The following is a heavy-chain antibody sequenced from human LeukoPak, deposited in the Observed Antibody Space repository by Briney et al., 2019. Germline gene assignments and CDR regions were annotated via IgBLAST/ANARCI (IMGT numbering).Heavy chain of an antibody. V-gene: IGHV4-59*08. J-gene: IGHJ4*02. CDR2: IYYSGST. D-gene: IGHD3-16*01. CDR3: ARPPPRGGEYYFDY. Sequence: SSETLSLTCTVSGGSISSYYWSWIRQPPGKGLEWSGYIYYSGSTNYNPSLKSRVTISVDTSKNQLSLQLSSVTAADTAVYYCARPPPRGGEYYFDYWGQGTLVTVSS. CDR1: GGSISSYY.